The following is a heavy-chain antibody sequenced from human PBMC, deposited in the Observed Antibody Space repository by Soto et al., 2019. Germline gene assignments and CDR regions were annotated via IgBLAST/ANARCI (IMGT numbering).Heavy chain of an antibody. CDR2: ISPGSRYP. J-gene: IGHJ5*02. CDR1: GFTFSDSY. Sequence: KPGGSLRLSCAGSGFTFSDSYMSWIRQAPGKGLEWLSYISPGSRYPAYADSVKGRFTISRDNAKRSLYLQMMSLTAEDTAIYYCVRGGGGGLFDPWGQGTMVTVS. D-gene: IGHD2-15*01. CDR3: VRGGGGGLFDP. V-gene: IGHV3-11*06.